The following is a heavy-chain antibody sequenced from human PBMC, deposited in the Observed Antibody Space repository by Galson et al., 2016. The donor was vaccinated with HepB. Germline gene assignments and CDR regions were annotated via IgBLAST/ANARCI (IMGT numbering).Heavy chain of an antibody. D-gene: IGHD2/OR15-2a*01. J-gene: IGHJ4*02. CDR1: GGSVRNGNFY. V-gene: IGHV4-61*01. CDR2: IYYSGST. CDR3: ASYFEYWNTYDS. Sequence: SETLSLTCTVSGGSVRNGNFYWSWIRQPPGKGLEWIGDIYYSGSTRYSPTLKSRLTISIDKSNNQFSLRLNSVTAADTAVYFCASYFEYWNTYDSWGQGTLGTVSS.